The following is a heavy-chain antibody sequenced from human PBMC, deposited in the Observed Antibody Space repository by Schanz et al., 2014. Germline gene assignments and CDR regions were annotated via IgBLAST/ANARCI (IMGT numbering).Heavy chain of an antibody. J-gene: IGHJ4*02. CDR2: IWNNGVTK. CDR3: ARPRLEYGEVDY. D-gene: IGHD4-17*01. V-gene: IGHV3-33*01. Sequence: QAQLMESGGGVVQPGTSLILSCSVSGFSLNTYCIHWFRQPAGKGLEWVAVIWNNGVTKYYADSVRGRFTISRDRFQNTLDLRMSSLRAEDTAVYYCARPRLEYGEVDYWGQGTMVTGSS. CDR1: GFSLNTYC.